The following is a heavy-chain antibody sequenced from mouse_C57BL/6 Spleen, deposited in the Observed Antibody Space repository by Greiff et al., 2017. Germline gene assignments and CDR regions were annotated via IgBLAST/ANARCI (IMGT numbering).Heavy chain of an antibody. CDR3: ARYDWAY. V-gene: IGHV1-54*01. J-gene: IGHJ3*01. CDR1: GYAFTNYL. Sequence: VQLQQSGAELVRPGTSVKVSCKASGYAFTNYLIEWVKQRPGQGLEWIGVINPGRGGTNYNEKFKGKATLTADKSSSTAYMQLSSLTSEEAAVYFCARYDWAYWGQGTLVTVSA. CDR2: INPGRGGT. D-gene: IGHD2-4*01.